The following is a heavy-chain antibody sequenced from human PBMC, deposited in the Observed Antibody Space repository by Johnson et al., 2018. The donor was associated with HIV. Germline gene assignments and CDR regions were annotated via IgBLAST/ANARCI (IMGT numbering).Heavy chain of an antibody. CDR3: AKDTYDSDAFDI. J-gene: IGHJ3*02. V-gene: IGHV3-66*01. CDR1: GFTVSSYY. Sequence: VQLVESGGGLVQPGGSLRLSCAASGFTVSSYYMSWVRQAPGKGLEWVSVLFSGDTTYYADSVKGRFTISRDNSKNTLYLQMNSLRAEDTAVYYCAKDTYDSDAFDIWGQGTMVTVSS. CDR2: LFSGDTT. D-gene: IGHD3-22*01.